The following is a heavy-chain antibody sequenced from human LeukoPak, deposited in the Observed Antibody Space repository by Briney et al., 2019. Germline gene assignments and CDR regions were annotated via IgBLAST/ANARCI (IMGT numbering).Heavy chain of an antibody. Sequence: APVKVSCKASGYTFTSYDINWVRQASGQGLEWMGWMNPNSGNTGYAQKFQGRVTMTRNTSISTAYMELSSLRSEDTAVYYCARGYGSSSDYYMDVWGKGTTVTVSS. V-gene: IGHV1-8*01. CDR3: ARGYGSSSDYYMDV. D-gene: IGHD6-13*01. CDR1: GYTFTSYD. CDR2: MNPNSGNT. J-gene: IGHJ6*03.